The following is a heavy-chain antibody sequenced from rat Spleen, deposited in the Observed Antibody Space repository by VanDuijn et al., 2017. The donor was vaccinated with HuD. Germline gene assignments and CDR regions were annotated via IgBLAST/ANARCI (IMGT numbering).Heavy chain of an antibody. V-gene: IGHV5-29*01. Sequence: EVQLAESGGGLVQPGRSLKLSCAASGFTFSDYYMAWVRQAPTKGLEWVATISYDGTTTSYRDSVRGRFTISRDNAQKTLYLQMNSLRSEDTATYYCTRGGGHDYWGQGVMVTVSS. CDR3: TRGGGHDY. J-gene: IGHJ2*01. CDR1: GFTFSDYY. D-gene: IGHD1-11*01. CDR2: ISYDGTTT.